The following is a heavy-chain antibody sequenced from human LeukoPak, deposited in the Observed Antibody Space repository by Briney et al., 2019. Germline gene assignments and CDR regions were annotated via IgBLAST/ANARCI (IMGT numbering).Heavy chain of an antibody. CDR3: AREGYSSSFDY. V-gene: IGHV4-30-4*07. CDR2: IYYSGST. D-gene: IGHD6-19*01. J-gene: IGHJ4*02. CDR1: GDSLSSGGYS. Sequence: SQTLSLTCEVSGDSLSSGGYSWSCIRQPPGKGLEWIGYIYYSGSTNYNPSLKSRVTISVDTSKNQFSLKLSSVTAADTAVYYCAREGYSSSFDYWGQGTLVTVSS.